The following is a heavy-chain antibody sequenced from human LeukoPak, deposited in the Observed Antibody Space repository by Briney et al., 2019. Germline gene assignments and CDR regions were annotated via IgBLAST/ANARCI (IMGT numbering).Heavy chain of an antibody. J-gene: IGHJ6*03. CDR1: GGSISSYY. V-gene: IGHV4-59*01. CDR3: ARSLDYYYMDV. CDR2: IYYSGST. Sequence: SETLSLTCTVSGGSISSYYWSWIRQPPGKGLEWIGYIYYSGSTNYNPSLKSRVTISVDTSKNQFSLKLSSVTAADTAVYYCARSLDYYYMDVWGKGTTVTVSS.